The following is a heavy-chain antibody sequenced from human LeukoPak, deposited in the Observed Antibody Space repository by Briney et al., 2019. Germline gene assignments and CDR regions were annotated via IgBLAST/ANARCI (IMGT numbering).Heavy chain of an antibody. J-gene: IGHJ3*02. CDR1: GGSISSYY. CDR2: IYTSGST. Sequence: SETLSLTCTVPGGSISSYYWSWIRQPAGKGLEWIGRIYTSGSTNYNPSLKSRVTMSVDTSKNQFSLKLSSVTAADTAVYYCARVMLVGAAEDAFDIWGQGTKVTVSS. V-gene: IGHV4-4*07. CDR3: ARVMLVGAAEDAFDI. D-gene: IGHD1-26*01.